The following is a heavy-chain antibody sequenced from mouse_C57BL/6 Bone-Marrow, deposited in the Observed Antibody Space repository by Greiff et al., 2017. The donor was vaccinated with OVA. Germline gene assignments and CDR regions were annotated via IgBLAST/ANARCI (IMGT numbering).Heavy chain of an antibody. CDR3: ARAYGSSYPGFAY. CDR1: GSPFSDYG. CDR2: IISGSSTI. J-gene: IGHJ3*01. D-gene: IGHD1-1*01. V-gene: IGHV5-17*01. Sequence: EVQLQESGGGLVKPGGSLKLPGAASGSPFSDYGMPWVGQVPEKGLGWVEDIISGSSTINYADTVKGRFTISRDNAKNTLFLQMTSLRSEDTAMYYCARAYGSSYPGFAYWGQGTLVTVSA.